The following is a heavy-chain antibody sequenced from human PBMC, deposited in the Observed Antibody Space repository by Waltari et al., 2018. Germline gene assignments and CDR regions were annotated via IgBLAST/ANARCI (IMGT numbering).Heavy chain of an antibody. CDR1: GFILSNYG. D-gene: IGHD3-3*01. V-gene: IGHV3-30*02. Sequence: QVYLVASGGGVVQPGGSLRRSCGASGFILSNYGMKWLVQAPGKGLESVAGLHYDGSFSLYADSVRGLFTISRDSSKNTFYLEMTNLRTEDTAIYYCANNPYCAPARCLREWDYWGLGTPVYVSS. CDR2: LHYDGSFS. J-gene: IGHJ4*02. CDR3: ANNPYCAPARCLREWDY.